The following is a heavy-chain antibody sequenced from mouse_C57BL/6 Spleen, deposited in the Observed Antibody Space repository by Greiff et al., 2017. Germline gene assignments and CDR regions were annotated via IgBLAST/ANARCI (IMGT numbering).Heavy chain of an antibody. CDR3: TAGSFDY. CDR1: GYSFSNYW. Sequence: EVKLVESGGGLVQPGGSMKLSCVASGYSFSNYWMNWVRQSPEKGLEWVAQISLRSGNYANHYAESVKGRFTISRDDSKSKVYLLMNNLRAEDTGIYYSTAGSFDYWGQGTTLTVSS. V-gene: IGHV6-3*01. D-gene: IGHD1-1*01. CDR2: ISLRSGNYAN. J-gene: IGHJ2*01.